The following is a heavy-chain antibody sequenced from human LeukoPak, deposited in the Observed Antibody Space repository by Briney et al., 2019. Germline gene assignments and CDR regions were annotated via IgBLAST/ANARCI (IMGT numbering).Heavy chain of an antibody. J-gene: IGHJ4*02. D-gene: IGHD3-10*01. Sequence: ASVKVSCKASGGTFSSYAISWVRQAPGQGLEWMGGIIPIFGTANYAQKFQGRVTITTDESTSTAYMELRSLRSDDTAVYYCATSHYGSGSSIDYWGQGTLVTVSS. CDR1: GGTFSSYA. CDR3: ATSHYGSGSSIDY. CDR2: IIPIFGTA. V-gene: IGHV1-69*05.